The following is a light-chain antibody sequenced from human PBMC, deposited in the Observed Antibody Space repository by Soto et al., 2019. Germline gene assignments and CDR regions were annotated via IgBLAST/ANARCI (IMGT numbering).Light chain of an antibody. CDR1: QSLLHSNGYNY. V-gene: IGKV2-28*01. Sequence: DIVMTQSPLSLPVTPGEPAPISCRSSQSLLHSNGYNYLDWYLQKPGQSPQLLIYLGSNRASGVPDRFSGSGSGTDFTLKISRVEAEDVGVYYCMQALQTQITFGGGTKVEIK. J-gene: IGKJ4*01. CDR2: LGS. CDR3: MQALQTQIT.